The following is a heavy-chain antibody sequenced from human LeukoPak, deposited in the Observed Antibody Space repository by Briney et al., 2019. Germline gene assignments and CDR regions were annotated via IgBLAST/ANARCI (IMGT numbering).Heavy chain of an antibody. CDR2: LYSGGGT. CDR3: AKDQVWIVVGSFDY. J-gene: IGHJ4*02. Sequence: PGESLRLSCAASGFTVSSNYMSWVRPAPGKGLEWVSVLYSGGGTYYADSVKGRFTISRDNSKNTLYLQMTSLRAEDTAVYYCAKDQVWIVVGSFDYWGQGTLVTVSS. V-gene: IGHV3-66*01. D-gene: IGHD3-22*01. CDR1: GFTVSSNY.